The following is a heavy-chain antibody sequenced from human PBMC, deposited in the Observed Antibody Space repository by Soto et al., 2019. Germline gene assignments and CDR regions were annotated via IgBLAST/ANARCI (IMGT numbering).Heavy chain of an antibody. D-gene: IGHD3-10*01. J-gene: IGHJ5*02. CDR3: ARAKWFGELFRIDWFDP. CDR1: GGSISSGGYY. CDR2: IYYSGST. V-gene: IGHV4-31*03. Sequence: SETLSLTCTVSGGSISSGGYYWSWIRQHPGKGLEWIGYIYYSGSTYYNPSLKSRVTISVDTSKNQFSLKLSSVTAADTAVYYCARAKWFGELFRIDWFDPWGQGTLVTVSS.